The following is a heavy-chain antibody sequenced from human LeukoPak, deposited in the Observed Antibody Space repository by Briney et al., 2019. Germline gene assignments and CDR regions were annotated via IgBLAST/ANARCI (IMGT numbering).Heavy chain of an antibody. J-gene: IGHJ4*02. CDR2: INHSGST. D-gene: IGHD5-18*01. CDR1: GGSFSGYY. V-gene: IGHV4-34*01. CDR3: ASQTRPYSYGSIDY. Sequence: SETLSLTCAVYGGSFSGYYWSWIRQPPGKGLEWIGEINHSGSTNYNPSLKSRVTISVDTSKNQFSLKLSSVTAADTAVYYCASQTRPYSYGSIDYWGQGTLVTVSS.